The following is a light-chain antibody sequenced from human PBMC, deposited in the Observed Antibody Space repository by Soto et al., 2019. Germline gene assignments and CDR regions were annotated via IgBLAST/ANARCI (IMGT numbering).Light chain of an antibody. Sequence: DIVLTQSPLSLPVTPGEPASISCRSSQSLLHSNGNIYLDWYLQKPGQSPQLLIYLGSIRAPGVPGRFSGRGSGTDFTLKTSRGEGEDVGVYYFMQAIQAPRTFGPGTKVEIK. J-gene: IGKJ1*01. CDR1: QSLLHSNGNIY. V-gene: IGKV2-28*01. CDR2: LGS. CDR3: MQAIQAPRT.